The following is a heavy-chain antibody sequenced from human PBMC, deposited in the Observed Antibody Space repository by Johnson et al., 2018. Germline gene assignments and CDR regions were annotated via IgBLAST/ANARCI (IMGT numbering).Heavy chain of an antibody. V-gene: IGHV4-34*01. CDR1: GGSFSGYY. J-gene: IGHJ6*03. CDR2: INHSGST. D-gene: IGHD3-10*01. CDR3: ARGRRKKMVRGTTNLYLDQYHDYMDV. Sequence: QVQLQQWGAGLLEHSETLSLTCAVYGGSFSGYYWSWIRPPPGKGLEWIGEINHSGSTKYNPSLKGRVTMSLHTSKNQFSLKLTPVTAADTAVYFCARGRRKKMVRGTTNLYLDQYHDYMDVWDKGTTVTVSS.